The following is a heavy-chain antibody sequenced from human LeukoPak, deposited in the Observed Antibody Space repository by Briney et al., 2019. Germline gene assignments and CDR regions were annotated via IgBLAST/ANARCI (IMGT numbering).Heavy chain of an antibody. Sequence: SETLSLTCTVSGYSISSGYYWCWIRQPPGKGLEWIGSIYHSGRTYYNPSRKSRVNISVVTSKNQFSLKLRSVTAADTAVYYCARDSALAQAVMFDYWGQGTLVSVSS. CDR3: ARDSALAQAVMFDY. J-gene: IGHJ4*02. V-gene: IGHV4-38-2*02. CDR2: IYHSGRT. CDR1: GYSISSGYY. D-gene: IGHD6-19*01.